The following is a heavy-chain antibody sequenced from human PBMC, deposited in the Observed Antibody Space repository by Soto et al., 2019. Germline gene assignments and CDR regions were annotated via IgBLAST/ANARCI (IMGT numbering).Heavy chain of an antibody. CDR1: GFTVSSNY. V-gene: IGHV3-53*01. D-gene: IGHD4-17*01. Sequence: PGGSLRLSCAASGFTVSSNYMSWVRQAPGKGLEWVSVIYSGGSTYYADSVKGRFTISRDNSKNTLYLQMNSLRAEDTAVYYCARDRVYGDYTRPYYYGMDVWGQGTTVTSP. CDR2: IYSGGST. CDR3: ARDRVYGDYTRPYYYGMDV. J-gene: IGHJ6*02.